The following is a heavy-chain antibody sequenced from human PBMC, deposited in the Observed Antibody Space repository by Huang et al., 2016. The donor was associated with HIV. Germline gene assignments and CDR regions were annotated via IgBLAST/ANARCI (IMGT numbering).Heavy chain of an antibody. J-gene: IGHJ4*02. CDR1: GGSTSAFY. V-gene: IGHV4-59*01. CDR3: AWLHSPSSLWYFDY. CDR2: IYYSGSA. Sequence: QVQLQESGPGLAKPSETLSLTCSVSGGSTSAFYWSWIRQPPRKGLEWIGDIYYSGSANYTPSRKGRVTMSIDTSKNQFSLKLNSVTAADTAVYYCAWLHSPSSLWYFDYWGQGTLLTVSS. D-gene: IGHD6-13*01.